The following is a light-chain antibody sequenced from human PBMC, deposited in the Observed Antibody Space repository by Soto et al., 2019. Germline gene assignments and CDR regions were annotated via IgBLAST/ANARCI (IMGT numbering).Light chain of an antibody. CDR2: GNS. V-gene: IGLV1-40*01. CDR1: SSNIGAGYD. Sequence: QLVLTQPPSVSGAPGQRVTISCTGSSSNIGAGYDVHWYQQLPGTAPKLLIYGNSNRPSGVPDRFSGSKSGTSASLAITGVQAEDEADYYCQSYGSSLSGYVFGTGTKVTVL. J-gene: IGLJ1*01. CDR3: QSYGSSLSGYV.